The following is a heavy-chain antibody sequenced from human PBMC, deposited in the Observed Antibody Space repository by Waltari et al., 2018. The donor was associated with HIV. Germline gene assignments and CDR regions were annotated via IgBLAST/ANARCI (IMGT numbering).Heavy chain of an antibody. J-gene: IGHJ4*02. CDR2: GSVSGTP. V-gene: IGHV4-31*04. CDR3: ATSSRDSRGLPRAFDY. CDR1: GVSVTNGGYF. D-gene: IGHD2-15*01. Sequence: QVRLQESGPGLLKPAQDLSLSCSVAGVSVTNGGYFWTWVRQFPGKGLQWIGSGSVSGTPHYNPSLEGRLYSTLDTSKNRFSLRLWSVTTADTAVYFGATSSRDSRGLPRAFDYWGQGALVTVSS.